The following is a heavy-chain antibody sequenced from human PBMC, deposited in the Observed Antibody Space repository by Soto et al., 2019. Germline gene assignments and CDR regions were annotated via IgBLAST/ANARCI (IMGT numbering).Heavy chain of an antibody. J-gene: IGHJ3*02. Sequence: QVQLVQSGAEVKNPGSSVKVSCKTSGGTFSNYGISWVRQAPGQGLEWMGGIIPLFATTNYAQKFQGRVTISADESTSTAYLEVSSLRSEDTAMFYCARGRRKYYGSGCYLAVHDACDIWGEGTMVIVSS. D-gene: IGHD3-22*01. CDR3: ARGRRKYYGSGCYLAVHDACDI. V-gene: IGHV1-69*01. CDR1: GGTFSNYG. CDR2: IIPLFATT.